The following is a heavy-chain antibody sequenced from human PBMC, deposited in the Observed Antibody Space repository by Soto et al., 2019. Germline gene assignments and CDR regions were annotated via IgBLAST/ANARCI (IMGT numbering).Heavy chain of an antibody. CDR1: GGSISSGGYY. J-gene: IGHJ5*02. CDR3: ARVGSEEVVLPSLEWSVRWFDP. V-gene: IGHV4-31*03. CDR2: IYYSGST. D-gene: IGHD3-3*01. Sequence: QVQLQESGPGLVKPSQTLSLTCTVSGGSISSGGYYWSWIRQHPGKGLEWIGYIYYSGSTYYNPSLKSRSTISVDTSKNQFSLTLSSVTAADTAVYYCARVGSEEVVLPSLEWSVRWFDPWGQGTLVTVSS.